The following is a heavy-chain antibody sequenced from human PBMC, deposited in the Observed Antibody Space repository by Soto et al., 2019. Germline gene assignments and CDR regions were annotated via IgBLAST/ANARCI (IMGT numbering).Heavy chain of an antibody. CDR1: GFSLSNARMG. J-gene: IGHJ4*02. CDR2: IFWNYAK. D-gene: IGHD1-26*01. Sequence: QVTWKESGPVLVKPTETLTLTCTVSGFSLSNARMGVSWIRQPPGKALEWLAHIFWNYAKSYSTALRSRLTISKATSKRQVVLTMTSMAPVDTATFYCARRGVYSDFDYWRQGTLVSVSA. V-gene: IGHV2-26*01. CDR3: ARRGVYSDFDY.